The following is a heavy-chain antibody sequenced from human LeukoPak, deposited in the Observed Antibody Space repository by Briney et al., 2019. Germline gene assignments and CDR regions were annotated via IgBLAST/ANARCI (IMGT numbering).Heavy chain of an antibody. D-gene: IGHD2-2*01. CDR1: GGSISSYY. CDR2: TYYSGST. CDR3: ARVVPGALGYYYYGMDV. J-gene: IGHJ6*04. Sequence: SETLSLTCTVSGGSISSYYWSWIRQPPGKGLEWIGHTYYSGSTKYNPSLKSRVTISVDTSKNQFSLELSSVTAADTAVYYCARVVPGALGYYYYGMDVWGKGTTVTVSS. V-gene: IGHV4-59*01.